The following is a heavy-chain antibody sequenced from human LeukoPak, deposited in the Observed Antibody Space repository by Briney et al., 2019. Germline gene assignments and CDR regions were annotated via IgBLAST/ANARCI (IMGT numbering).Heavy chain of an antibody. CDR2: INYIGDST. CDR1: GFSFEDYG. J-gene: IGHJ6*02. CDR3: AKHLRATNTYIFYGLDV. Sequence: GRSLRLSCAVSGFSFEDYGMHWVRQPPGKGLEWVSSINYIGDSTSYADSVKGRFTVSRDNAKISLYLQMNSLRPEDTALYYCAKHLRATNTYIFYGLDVWGPGTTVTVSS. D-gene: IGHD2-21*01. V-gene: IGHV3-9*01.